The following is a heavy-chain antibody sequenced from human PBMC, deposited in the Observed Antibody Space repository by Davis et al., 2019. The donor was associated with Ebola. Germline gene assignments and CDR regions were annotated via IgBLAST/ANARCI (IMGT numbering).Heavy chain of an antibody. CDR3: AREITMVRGGGWFDP. Sequence: AASVKVSCKASGGTSSSYAISWVRQAPGQGLEWMGGIIPIFGTANYAQKLQGRVTMTTDTSTSTAYMELRSLRSDDTAVYYCAREITMVRGGGWFDPWGQGTLVTVSS. CDR1: GGTSSSYA. J-gene: IGHJ5*02. D-gene: IGHD3-10*01. CDR2: IIPIFGTA. V-gene: IGHV1-69*05.